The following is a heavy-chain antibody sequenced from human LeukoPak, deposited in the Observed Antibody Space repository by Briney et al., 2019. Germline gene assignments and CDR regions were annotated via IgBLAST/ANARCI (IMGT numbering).Heavy chain of an antibody. V-gene: IGHV3-30*18. CDR2: ISYDGSNK. Sequence: PGRSLRLSCAASGFTFSSYGMHWVRQAPGKGLEWVAVISYDGSNKYYADSVKGRFTISRDNSKNTLYLQMNSLRAEDTAVYYCAKGKNSIIMTMETRDDAFDIWGQGTMVTVSS. D-gene: IGHD4/OR15-4a*01. J-gene: IGHJ3*02. CDR1: GFTFSSYG. CDR3: AKGKNSIIMTMETRDDAFDI.